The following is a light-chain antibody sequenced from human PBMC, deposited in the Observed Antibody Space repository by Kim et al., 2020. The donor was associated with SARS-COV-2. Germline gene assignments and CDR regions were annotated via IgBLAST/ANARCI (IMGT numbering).Light chain of an antibody. J-gene: IGKJ1*01. CDR2: GAS. CDR3: QKYGSTWT. V-gene: IGKV3-20*01. CDR1: QSVSSSH. Sequence: LAPGERATLSGRASQSVSSSHLAWYQQKPGQAPRLLIYGASTRATGIPDRFSGSGSGTDSTLTISRLEPEDFAVFYCQKYGSTWTFGQGTKVDIK.